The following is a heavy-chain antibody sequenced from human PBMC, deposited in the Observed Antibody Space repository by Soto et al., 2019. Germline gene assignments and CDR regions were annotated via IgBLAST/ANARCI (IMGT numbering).Heavy chain of an antibody. CDR2: ISDGGGNV. J-gene: IGHJ3*02. Sequence: GGSLRLSCAASGFTFSSFAMHWVRQSPRRGLEWVAMISDGGGNVYYADAVKGRFTVSRDNSKNTVFLQMNSLTAGDTAVYYCAKATATGGGAFDICGQGTMVTVSS. D-gene: IGHD2-8*02. CDR3: AKATATGGGAFDI. CDR1: GFTFSSFA. V-gene: IGHV3-23*01.